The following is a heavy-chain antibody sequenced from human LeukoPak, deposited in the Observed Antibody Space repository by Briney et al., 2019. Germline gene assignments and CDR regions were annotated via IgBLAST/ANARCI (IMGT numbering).Heavy chain of an antibody. CDR2: IYYSGST. CDR1: GGSISSYY. Sequence: SETLSLTCTVSGGSISSYYWSWIREPPGKGLEWIGYIYYSGSTNYNPSLKSRVTISVDTSKNQFSLKLSSVTAADTAVYYCARLSMIVVGAFDIWGQGTMVTVSS. D-gene: IGHD3-22*01. CDR3: ARLSMIVVGAFDI. J-gene: IGHJ3*02. V-gene: IGHV4-59*08.